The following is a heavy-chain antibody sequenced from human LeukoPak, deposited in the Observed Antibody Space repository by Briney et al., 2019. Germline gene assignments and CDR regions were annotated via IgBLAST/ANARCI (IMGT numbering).Heavy chain of an antibody. V-gene: IGHV4-34*01. Sequence: PSETLSLTCSVYSGSFSGYYWSWIRQPPGKGLEWIGEINHSVGTNYNPSLKSRVTMSLDTSKNQFSLKLSSVTAADTAVYYCAREPLAGTVDYWGQGTLVTVSS. CDR2: INHSVGT. CDR3: AREPLAGTVDY. J-gene: IGHJ4*02. CDR1: SGSFSGYY. D-gene: IGHD6-19*01.